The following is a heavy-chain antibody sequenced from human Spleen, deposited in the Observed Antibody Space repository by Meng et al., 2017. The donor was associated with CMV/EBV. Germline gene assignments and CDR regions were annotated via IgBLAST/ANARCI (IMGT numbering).Heavy chain of an antibody. CDR3: AGGLSEREPLDY. Sequence: ASVKVSCKASGYTFTGYYIYWVRQAPGQGLEWMGWINPNSGGTNYAQKFQGRVTMTRDTSISTAYMELSSLTSDDTAVYYCAGGLSEREPLDYWGQGTLVTVSS. CDR2: INPNSGGT. D-gene: IGHD1-26*01. V-gene: IGHV1-2*02. J-gene: IGHJ4*02. CDR1: GYTFTGYY.